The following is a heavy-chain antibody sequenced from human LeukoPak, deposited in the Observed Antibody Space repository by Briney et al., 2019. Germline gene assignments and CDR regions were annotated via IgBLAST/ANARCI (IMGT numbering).Heavy chain of an antibody. CDR3: ASGGIAVADFDY. CDR2: IIPIFGTA. CDR1: GGTFSSYA. V-gene: IGHV1-69*13. D-gene: IGHD6-19*01. Sequence: ASVKVSCKASGGTFSSYAISWVRQAPGQGLEWMGGIIPIFGTANYAQKFQGRVTITADESTSTAYMELSSLRSDDTAVYYCASGGIAVADFDYWGQGTLVTVSS. J-gene: IGHJ4*02.